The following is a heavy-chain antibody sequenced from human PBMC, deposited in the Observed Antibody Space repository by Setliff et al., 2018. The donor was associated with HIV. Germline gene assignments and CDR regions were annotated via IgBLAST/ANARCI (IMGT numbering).Heavy chain of an antibody. V-gene: IGHV4-39*07. D-gene: IGHD3-10*01. CDR2: IYSSGIT. Sequence: SETLSLTCTVSGGSISSSSYYWAWIRQPPGKGLEWIGSIYSSGITYYNPSLQSRVAISVDTSKNHFSLKLGSVTAADTAVYCCAGGYGSGSYPGDWGQGTLVTVSS. J-gene: IGHJ4*02. CDR3: AGGYGSGSYPGD. CDR1: GGSISSSSYY.